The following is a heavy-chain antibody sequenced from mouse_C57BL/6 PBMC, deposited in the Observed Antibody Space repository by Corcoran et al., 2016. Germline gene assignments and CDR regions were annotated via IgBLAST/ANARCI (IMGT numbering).Heavy chain of an antibody. D-gene: IGHD2-4*01. J-gene: IGHJ3*01. CDR2: ITVKSDNYGA. V-gene: IGHV13-2*01. CDR1: GFTFSNYR. Sequence: QVQIVETGGGLVRRGNYLKLYCVTSGFTFSNYRMHWLRQPPGKRLEWIALITVKSDNYGANYAESVKGRFAISRDDAKRSVYLEMNRLREEDTATYFCSRDGIYYDYDWFAYWCQGTLVTVSA. CDR3: SRDGIYYDYDWFAY.